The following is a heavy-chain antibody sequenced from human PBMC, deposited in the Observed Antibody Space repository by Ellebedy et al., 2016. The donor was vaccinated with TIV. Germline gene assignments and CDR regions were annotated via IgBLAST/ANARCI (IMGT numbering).Heavy chain of an antibody. V-gene: IGHV3-23*01. CDR3: AKDPGCGGDCHSALSYYYFYALDV. J-gene: IGHJ6*02. CDR2: ISDSGGST. CDR1: GFTFSNHA. D-gene: IGHD2-21*02. Sequence: PGGSLRLSCAASGFTFSNHAMTWVRQAPGKGLEWVSSISDSGGSTYYADSVKGRFTISRDNSKNTQYLQMNTLRADDTAVYYCAKDPGCGGDCHSALSYYYFYALDVWGQGTAVTVSS.